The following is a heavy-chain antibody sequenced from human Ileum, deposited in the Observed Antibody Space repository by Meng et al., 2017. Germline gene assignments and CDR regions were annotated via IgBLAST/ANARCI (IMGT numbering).Heavy chain of an antibody. CDR2: IDHSGGT. J-gene: IGHJ5*02. D-gene: IGHD1-26*01. Sequence: GQLHQWGAGLLKPSETLSLPCGVYGGSFSGYYWSWIRQPPGKGLEWIGEIDHSGGTNYNPSLKNRVTISVDTSNNRFSLKLSSVKAADTALYFCARRVGATPYAYNWLDPWGQGTLVTVSS. CDR1: GGSFSGYY. CDR3: ARRVGATPYAYNWLDP. V-gene: IGHV4-34*01.